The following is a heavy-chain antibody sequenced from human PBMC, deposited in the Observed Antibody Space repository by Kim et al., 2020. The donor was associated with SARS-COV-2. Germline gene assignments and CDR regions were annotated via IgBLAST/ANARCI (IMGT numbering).Heavy chain of an antibody. CDR2: ISYDGSNK. J-gene: IGHJ4*02. V-gene: IGHV3-33*05. CDR1: GFTFRSYG. Sequence: GGSLRLSCAASGFTFRSYGMHWVRQASGKGLEWVAVISYDGSNKYYVDSVKGRFTISRDNSKNTLYLQMNSLRAEDTAVYYCARMTINYYGSGSYDGYFDYWGQGTLVTVSS. D-gene: IGHD3-10*01. CDR3: ARMTINYYGSGSYDGYFDY.